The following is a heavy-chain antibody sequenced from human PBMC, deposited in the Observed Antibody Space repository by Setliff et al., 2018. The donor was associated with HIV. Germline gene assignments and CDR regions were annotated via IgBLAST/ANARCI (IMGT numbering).Heavy chain of an antibody. D-gene: IGHD3-16*02. CDR2: ISSDHNT. CDR3: ARELYREWDY. CDR1: GFTFGSYS. V-gene: IGHV3-23*01. J-gene: IGHJ4*02. Sequence: PGGSLRLSCATSGFTFGSYSMSWVRQAPGKGLEWVSTISSDHNTYYPDSVRGRFTVSRDNSKNTLYLQMNSLRVEDTAVYYCARELYREWDYWGQGTLVTVSS.